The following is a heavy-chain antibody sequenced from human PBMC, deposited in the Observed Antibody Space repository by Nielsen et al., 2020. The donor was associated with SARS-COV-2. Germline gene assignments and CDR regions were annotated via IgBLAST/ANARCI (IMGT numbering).Heavy chain of an antibody. CDR3: ARAYASVVTLLPYYKYDMDV. J-gene: IGHJ6*02. Sequence: VRQMPGKGLEWIGEINHTGSTNCKPSLKSRVTMSVQTSKNQFSLKLSSVTAADTAVYYCARAYASVVTLLPYYKYDMDVWGQGTTVTVSS. CDR2: INHTGST. D-gene: IGHD4-23*01. V-gene: IGHV4-34*01.